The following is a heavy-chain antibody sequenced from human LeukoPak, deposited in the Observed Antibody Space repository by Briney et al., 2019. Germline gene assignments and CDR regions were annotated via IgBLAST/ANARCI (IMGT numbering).Heavy chain of an antibody. CDR1: GGSFSGYY. CDR2: INHSGST. CDR3: ARGGLTTVNYYYYYMDV. J-gene: IGHJ6*03. D-gene: IGHD4-11*01. Sequence: PSETLSLTCAVYGGSFSGYYWSWIRQPPGKGLEWIGEINHSGSTNYNPSLKSRVTISVDTSMNQFSLKLSSVTAADMAVYYCARGGLTTVNYYYYYMDVWGKGTTVTVSS. V-gene: IGHV4-34*01.